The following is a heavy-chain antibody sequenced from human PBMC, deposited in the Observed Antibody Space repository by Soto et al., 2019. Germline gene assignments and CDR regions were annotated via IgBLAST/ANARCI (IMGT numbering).Heavy chain of an antibody. CDR2: IDPSDSYT. J-gene: IGHJ6*02. D-gene: IGHD4-4*01. CDR1: GYSFTSYW. Sequence: PGESLKISCKGSGYSFTSYWISWVRQMPGKGLEWMGRIDPSDSYTNYSPSFQGHVTISADKSISTAYLQWSSLKASDTAMYYCARLPLWKYSNYAGGNYYYYGMDVWGQGTTVTVSS. V-gene: IGHV5-10-1*01. CDR3: ARLPLWKYSNYAGGNYYYYGMDV.